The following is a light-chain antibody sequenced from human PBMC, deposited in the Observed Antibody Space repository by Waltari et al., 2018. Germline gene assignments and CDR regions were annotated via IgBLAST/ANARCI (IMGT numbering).Light chain of an antibody. CDR1: QSVGTY. J-gene: IGKJ2*01. V-gene: IGKV3-11*01. Sequence: EIVLTQSPATLSLSPGETATLPCRASQSVGTYLAWYQQRPGQAPRRLIYDASNRATGIPARFRGSGSGTDFTLTISSLEPEDFAVYYCQQRSNWTPHTFGQGARLEIK. CDR2: DAS. CDR3: QQRSNWTPHT.